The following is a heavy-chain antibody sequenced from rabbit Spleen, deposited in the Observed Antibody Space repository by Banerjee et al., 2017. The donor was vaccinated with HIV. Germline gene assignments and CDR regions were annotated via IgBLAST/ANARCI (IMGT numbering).Heavy chain of an antibody. CDR3: ARDRAGGNGDGYDD. D-gene: IGHD6-1*01. CDR2: IWTGSSGT. Sequence: QEQLVESGGGLVQPGGSLTLTCKASGFDFSSDEMCWVRQAPGKGLEWIACIWTGSSGTYYASWAKGRFTISKASSTTVTLQMTSLTAAYTATYFCARDRAGGNGDGYDDWGPGTLVTVS. J-gene: IGHJ2*01. CDR1: GFDFSSDE. V-gene: IGHV1S45*01.